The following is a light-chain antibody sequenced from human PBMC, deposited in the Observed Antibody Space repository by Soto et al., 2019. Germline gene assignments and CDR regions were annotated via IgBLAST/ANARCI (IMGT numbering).Light chain of an antibody. V-gene: IGKV1-5*03. CDR3: QQYNINSET. CDR2: QAS. CDR1: QSISSW. J-gene: IGKJ1*01. Sequence: DIQMTQSPSTLSASVGDRVTITCRASQSISSWLAWYQQKPGKAPKLLIYQASSLESGVPSRFSGSGSGTKFTLTISSLQPEDFATYYCQQYNINSETFGQGTKVEIK.